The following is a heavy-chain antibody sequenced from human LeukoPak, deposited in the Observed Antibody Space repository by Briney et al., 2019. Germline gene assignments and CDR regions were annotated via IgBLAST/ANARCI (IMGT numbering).Heavy chain of an antibody. J-gene: IGHJ6*02. CDR1: GFIFSNYG. Sequence: GGSLRLSCAASGFIFSNYGIHWVRQAPGKGLEWVAVISYDGSNKYYADSVKGRFTISRDNSKNTLYLQMNSLRAEDTAVYYCAKDMEATHYYYYYGMDVWGQGTTVTVSS. CDR3: AKDMEATHYYYYYGMDV. CDR2: ISYDGSNK. V-gene: IGHV3-30*18. D-gene: IGHD1-26*01.